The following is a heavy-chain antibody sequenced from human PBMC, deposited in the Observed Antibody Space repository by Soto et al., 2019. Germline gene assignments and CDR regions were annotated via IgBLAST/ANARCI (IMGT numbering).Heavy chain of an antibody. Sequence: GGSLRLSCAASGFTFSSYSMNWLRQAPGKGLEWVSSISSSSSYIYYADSVKGRFTISRDNAKNSLYLQMNSLRAEDTAVYYCARIRVTMSFYYGMDVWGQGTTVTVSS. V-gene: IGHV3-21*01. D-gene: IGHD3-10*02. J-gene: IGHJ6*02. CDR3: ARIRVTMSFYYGMDV. CDR1: GFTFSSYS. CDR2: ISSSSSYI.